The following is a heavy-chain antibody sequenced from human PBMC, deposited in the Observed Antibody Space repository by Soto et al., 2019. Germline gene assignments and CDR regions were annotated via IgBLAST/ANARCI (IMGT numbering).Heavy chain of an antibody. CDR1: GGTFSSSA. D-gene: IGHD4-4*01. CDR2: TIPLFRTP. Sequence: QVQLVQSGAEMKEPGSSVKVSCKTSGGTFSSSAISWLRQAPGQGLEWMGGTIPLFRTPDYAQKFQGRVTIAADESTSTAYMELSGLRSEDTAVYYCARDNDRLQLGGNYYYILDVWGQGTTITVSS. CDR3: ARDNDRLQLGGNYYYILDV. J-gene: IGHJ6*02. V-gene: IGHV1-69*12.